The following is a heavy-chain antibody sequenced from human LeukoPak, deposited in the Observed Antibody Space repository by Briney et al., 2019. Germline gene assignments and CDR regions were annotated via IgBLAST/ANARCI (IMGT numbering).Heavy chain of an antibody. CDR1: GYTFTSYA. CDR2: INAGNGNT. V-gene: IGHV1-3*01. J-gene: IGHJ4*02. Sequence: ASVEVSCKASGYTFTSYAMHWVRQAPGQRLEWMGWINAGNGNTEYSQKFQGRVTITRDTSASTAYMELSSLTSEDTAVYYCSREDHWGQGTLVTVSS. CDR3: SREDH.